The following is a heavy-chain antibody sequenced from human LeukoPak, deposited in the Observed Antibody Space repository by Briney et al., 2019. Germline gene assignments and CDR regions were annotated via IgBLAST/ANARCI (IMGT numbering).Heavy chain of an antibody. CDR3: ARAYYHDSSDYYFPLDY. V-gene: IGHV1-46*01. Sequence: GASVKVSCKASGYTFTSYYMHWVRQAPGQGLEWMGIINPSGGSTTYAQKFQGRVTMTRDTSTSTVYMELSSLRPEDTAVYYCARAYYHDSSDYYFPLDYWGQGTLVTVSS. J-gene: IGHJ4*02. D-gene: IGHD3-22*01. CDR2: INPSGGST. CDR1: GYTFTSYY.